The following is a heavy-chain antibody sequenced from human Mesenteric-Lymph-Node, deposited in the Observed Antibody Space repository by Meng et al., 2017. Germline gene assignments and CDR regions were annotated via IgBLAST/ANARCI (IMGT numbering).Heavy chain of an antibody. J-gene: IGHJ6*02. CDR3: ARGRVLLWFGELFRYYYYGMDV. D-gene: IGHD3-10*01. Sequence: SETLSLTCAVYGGSFSGYYWSWIRQPPGKGLEWIGEINHSGSTNYNPSLKSRVTISVDTSKNQFSLKLSSVTAADTAVYYCARGRVLLWFGELFRYYYYGMDVWGQGTTVTVSS. CDR2: INHSGST. V-gene: IGHV4-34*01. CDR1: GGSFSGYY.